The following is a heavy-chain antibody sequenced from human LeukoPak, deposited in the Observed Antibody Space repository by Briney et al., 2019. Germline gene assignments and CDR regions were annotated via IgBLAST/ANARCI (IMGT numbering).Heavy chain of an antibody. Sequence: GGSLRLSCAASGFTFSSYGMHWVRQAPGKGLEWVAVISYDGSNKYYADSVKGRFTISRGNSKNTLYLQMNSLRAEDTAVYYCAKDTAVIKYYFDYWGQGTLVTVSS. D-gene: IGHD5-18*01. CDR3: AKDTAVIKYYFDY. V-gene: IGHV3-30*18. CDR1: GFTFSSYG. J-gene: IGHJ4*02. CDR2: ISYDGSNK.